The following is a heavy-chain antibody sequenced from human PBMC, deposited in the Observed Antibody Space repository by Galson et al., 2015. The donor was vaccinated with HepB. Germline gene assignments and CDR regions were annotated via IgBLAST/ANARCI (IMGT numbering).Heavy chain of an antibody. CDR2: IIPILGIA. V-gene: IGHV1-69*10. D-gene: IGHD4-11*01. J-gene: IGHJ4*02. CDR1: GGTFSSYA. CDR3: ARVGLDYRKSYFDY. Sequence: SVKVSCKASGGTFSSYAISWVRQAPGQGLEWMGGIIPILGIANYAQKFQGRVTITADKSTSTAYMELSSLRSEDTAVYYCARVGLDYRKSYFDYWGQGTLVTVSS.